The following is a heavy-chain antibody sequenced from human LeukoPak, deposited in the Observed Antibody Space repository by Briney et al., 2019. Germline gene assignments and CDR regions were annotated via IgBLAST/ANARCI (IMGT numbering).Heavy chain of an antibody. D-gene: IGHD2-21*01. CDR1: GGSISSGDYY. V-gene: IGHV4-30-4*08. CDR2: IYYSGST. CDR3: ARESNCGGDCYSDAFDI. J-gene: IGHJ3*02. Sequence: SQTLSLTCTVSGGSISSGDYYWSWIRQPPGKGLEWFVYIYYSGSTYYNPSLKSRVTISVDTSKNQFSLKLSSVTAADTAVYYCARESNCGGDCYSDAFDIWGQGTMVTVSS.